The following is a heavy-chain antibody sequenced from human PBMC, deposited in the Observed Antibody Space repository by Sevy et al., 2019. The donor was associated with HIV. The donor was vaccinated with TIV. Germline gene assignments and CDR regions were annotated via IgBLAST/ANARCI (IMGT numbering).Heavy chain of an antibody. J-gene: IGHJ4*02. Sequence: GGSLRLSCAASGFTFSSYAMYWVRQAPGKGLEWVAVIWYDGEDKKYADSVKGRFTISRDTSKNTLYLQMNSLRAEDTAVYYCARGRSFGVAHFNYWGQGTLVTVSS. CDR2: IWYDGEDK. V-gene: IGHV3-33*01. CDR3: ARGRSFGVAHFNY. CDR1: GFTFSSYA. D-gene: IGHD3-3*01.